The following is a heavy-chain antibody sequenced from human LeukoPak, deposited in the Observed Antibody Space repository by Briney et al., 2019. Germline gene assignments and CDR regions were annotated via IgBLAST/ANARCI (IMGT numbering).Heavy chain of an antibody. CDR3: ARRGGVPAATHDAFDI. D-gene: IGHD2-2*01. J-gene: IGHJ3*02. Sequence: GESLKISCKGSGYSFTSYWIGWVRQMPGKGLEWMGIIYPGDSDTRYSPSFQGQVTISADKSISTAYLQWSSLKASDTAMYYCARRGGVPAATHDAFDIWGQGTMVTVSS. CDR1: GYSFTSYW. V-gene: IGHV5-51*01. CDR2: IYPGDSDT.